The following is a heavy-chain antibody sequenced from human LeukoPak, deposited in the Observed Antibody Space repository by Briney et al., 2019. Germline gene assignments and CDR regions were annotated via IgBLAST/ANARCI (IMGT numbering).Heavy chain of an antibody. Sequence: PSETLSLTCTVSGYSISSGYYWGWIRQPPGKGLEWIGSIYHSGSTYYNPSLKSRVTISVDTSKNQFSLKLSSVTAADTAVYYCARDLERPRRYFDWLDLENWFDPWGQGTLVTVSS. CDR3: ARDLERPRRYFDWLDLENWFDP. J-gene: IGHJ5*02. V-gene: IGHV4-38-2*02. CDR2: IYHSGST. D-gene: IGHD3-9*01. CDR1: GYSISSGYY.